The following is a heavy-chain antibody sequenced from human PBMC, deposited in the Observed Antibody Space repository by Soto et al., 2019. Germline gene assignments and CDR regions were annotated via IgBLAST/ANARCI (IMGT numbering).Heavy chain of an antibody. J-gene: IGHJ4*02. CDR2: MNPNSGTT. D-gene: IGHD1-26*01. V-gene: IGHV1-8*01. CDR3: ARDISGSYRFDY. CDR1: GYTFTSYD. Sequence: QVKLVQSGAEVKKPGASVKVSCKASGYTFTSYDINWVRQATGQGLEWMGWMNPNSGTTGYAQKFQGRVTMTRNTSITTAYMELSSLRSEDTAVYYCARDISGSYRFDYWGQGTLVTVSS.